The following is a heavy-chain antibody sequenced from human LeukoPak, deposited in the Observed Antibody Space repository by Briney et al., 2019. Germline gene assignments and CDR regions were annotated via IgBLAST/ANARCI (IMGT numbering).Heavy chain of an antibody. V-gene: IGHV3-23*01. J-gene: IGHJ4*02. D-gene: IGHD5-12*01. CDR2: ISDGSRDT. CDR3: TTRLRNHFDY. Sequence: GGSLRLSCATSGFTFSSFTMNWVRQAPGKGLEWVSTISDGSRDTHYAGSVKGRFTISRDDSQNIVYLQMDSLRAENTALYYCTTRLRNHFDYWGQGTQVTVSS. CDR1: GFTFSSFT.